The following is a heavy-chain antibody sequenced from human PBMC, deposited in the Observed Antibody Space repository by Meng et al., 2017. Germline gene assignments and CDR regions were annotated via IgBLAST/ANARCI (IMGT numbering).Heavy chain of an antibody. CDR2: IYTSGST. J-gene: IGHJ4*02. V-gene: IGHV4-61*02. D-gene: IGHD3-10*01. Sequence: VQLAESCPGLVTTSQTLSLTCTVSGGSISSGSYYWSWIRQPAGKGLEWIGRIYTSGSTNYNPSLKSRVTISVDTSKNQFSLKLSSVTAADTAVYYCARDRSFYGSGSYYTDYWGQGTLVTVSS. CDR3: ARDRSFYGSGSYYTDY. CDR1: GGSISSGSYY.